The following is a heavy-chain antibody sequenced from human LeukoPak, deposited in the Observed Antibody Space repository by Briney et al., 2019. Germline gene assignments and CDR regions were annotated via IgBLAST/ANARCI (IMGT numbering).Heavy chain of an antibody. V-gene: IGHV4-34*01. J-gene: IGHJ5*02. CDR3: ARGRGSQKYNWFDP. Sequence: PSETLSLTCAVYGGSFSGYYWSWIRQPPGKGLEWIGEINHSGSTNYNPSLKSRVTISVDTSKNQFSLKLSSVTAADTAVYYCARGRGSQKYNWFDPWGQGTLVTVSS. D-gene: IGHD2/OR15-2a*01. CDR2: INHSGST. CDR1: GGSFSGYY.